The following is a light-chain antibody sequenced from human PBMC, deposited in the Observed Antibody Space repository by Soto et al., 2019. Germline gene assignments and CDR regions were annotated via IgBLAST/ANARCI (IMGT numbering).Light chain of an antibody. V-gene: IGKV1-8*01. CDR3: QQYYIYPPT. CDR2: AAS. CDR1: QSIGTY. Sequence: IRMTQSPSSFSASTGDRVTITCRASQSIGTYLAWYQQIPGRAPKLLIFAASTLQRGVPSRFSGSGSGTDFTLTISCLQSEDFATYYCQQYYIYPPTFGGGTKVEIK. J-gene: IGKJ4*01.